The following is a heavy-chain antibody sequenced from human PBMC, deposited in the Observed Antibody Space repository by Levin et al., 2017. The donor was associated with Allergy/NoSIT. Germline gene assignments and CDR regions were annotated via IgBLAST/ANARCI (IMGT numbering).Heavy chain of an antibody. CDR2: VNHGGDT. V-gene: IGHV4-34*01. CDR3: ARGAVGYCTSTTCYNYFHGMDV. Sequence: SQTLSLTCGVYNESFSGFYWSWIRHSPGKGLEWIGDVNHGGDTRYNPSLTSRVTISADTSKNQFSLNLRSVTAADTAVYFCARGAVGYCTSTTCYNYFHGMDVWGQGTTVSVS. CDR1: NESFSGFY. D-gene: IGHD2-2*01. J-gene: IGHJ6*02.